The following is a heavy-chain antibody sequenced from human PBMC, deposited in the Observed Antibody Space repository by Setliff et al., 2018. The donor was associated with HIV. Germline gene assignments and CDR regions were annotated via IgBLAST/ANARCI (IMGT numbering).Heavy chain of an antibody. D-gene: IGHD4-17*01. J-gene: IGHJ3*02. Sequence: PGGSLRLSCAGSGLTFSSYSMNWVRQAPGKGLEWVSYISSSSSTIYYADSVKGRFTISRDNAKNSLYLQMNSLRAEETAVYYCARDPTARGDAFDIWGQGTMVTVSS. CDR2: ISSSSSTI. CDR3: ARDPTARGDAFDI. V-gene: IGHV3-48*01. CDR1: GLTFSSYS.